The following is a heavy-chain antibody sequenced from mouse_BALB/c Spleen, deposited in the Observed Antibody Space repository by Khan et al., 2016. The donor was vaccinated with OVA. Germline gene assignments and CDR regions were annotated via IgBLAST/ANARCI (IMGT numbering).Heavy chain of an antibody. Sequence: QVQLKQSGPELVKPGASVKMSCKASGYIFTDYVINWVKQRTGQGLEWIGEIYPESGTTYYNEKFKGKATLTADKSSNTAYMQLSSLTSEDSAVYCCAKNYASWFAYWGQGTLVTVSA. CDR3: AKNYASWFAY. D-gene: IGHD1-1*02. V-gene: IGHV1-77*01. J-gene: IGHJ3*01. CDR2: IYPESGTT. CDR1: GYIFTDYV.